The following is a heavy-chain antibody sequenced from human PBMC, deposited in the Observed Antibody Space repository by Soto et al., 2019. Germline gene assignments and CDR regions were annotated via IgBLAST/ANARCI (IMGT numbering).Heavy chain of an antibody. Sequence: GGSLRLSCAASGFTFSSYSMNWVRQAPGKGLEWVSSISSSSSYIYYADSVRGRFTISRDNAKNSLYLQMNSLRAEDTAVYYCAREYGKSSTYYSYYGMDVWGQGTTVTVSS. CDR1: GFTFSSYS. CDR2: ISSSSSYI. CDR3: AREYGKSSTYYSYYGMDV. V-gene: IGHV3-21*01. D-gene: IGHD1-26*01. J-gene: IGHJ6*02.